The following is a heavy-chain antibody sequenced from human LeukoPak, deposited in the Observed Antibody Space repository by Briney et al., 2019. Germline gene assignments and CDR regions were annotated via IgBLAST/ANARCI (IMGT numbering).Heavy chain of an antibody. CDR1: GGSLNNYH. D-gene: IGHD3-10*01. V-gene: IGHV4-59*01. J-gene: IGHJ4*02. CDR2: IYHSGRT. CDR3: ASYYGSGTYSGYVDY. Sequence: PSETLSLTCAVSGGSLNNYHWSWIRQPPGKGLEWMGCIYHSGRTNYNPSLNSRVTMSVDTSKNQFSLRLSSVTAADTAVYYCASYYGSGTYSGYVDYWGQGTLVTV.